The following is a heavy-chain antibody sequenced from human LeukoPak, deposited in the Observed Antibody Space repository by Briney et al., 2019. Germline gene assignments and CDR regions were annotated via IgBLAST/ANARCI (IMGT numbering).Heavy chain of an antibody. Sequence: PGLSLILCVTAPGFTFDDYGMSWVPQAPVKGRKCGSGINWNGGSTGYADSVKGRFTISRDNAKNSLYLQMNSLRAEDTALYYCARAYSSSSFFDYWGQGTLVTVSS. CDR3: ARAYSSSSFFDY. J-gene: IGHJ4*02. CDR2: INWNGGST. V-gene: IGHV3-20*03. CDR1: GFTFDDYG. D-gene: IGHD6-6*01.